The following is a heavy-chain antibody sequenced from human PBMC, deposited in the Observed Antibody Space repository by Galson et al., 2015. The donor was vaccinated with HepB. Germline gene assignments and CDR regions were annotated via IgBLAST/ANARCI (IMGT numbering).Heavy chain of an antibody. V-gene: IGHV3-11*01. CDR1: GFTFSDYY. CDR2: ISSSGSTI. Sequence: SLRLSCAASGFTFSDYYMSWIRQAPGKGLEWVSYISSSGSTIYYADSVKGRFTISRDNAKNSLYLQMNSLRAEDTAVYYCARVLFPSRRVQLGTGMSAFDIWGQGTVVTVSS. CDR3: ARVLFPSRRVQLGTGMSAFDI. D-gene: IGHD6-13*01. J-gene: IGHJ3*02.